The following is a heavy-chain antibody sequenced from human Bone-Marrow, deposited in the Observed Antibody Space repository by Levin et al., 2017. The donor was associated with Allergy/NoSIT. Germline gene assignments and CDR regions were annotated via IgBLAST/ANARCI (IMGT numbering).Heavy chain of an antibody. J-gene: IGHJ4*02. V-gene: IGHV4-59*01. D-gene: IGHD5-12*01. CDR3: AGGYRGYKGGFDN. Sequence: SETLSLTCTVSGGSISTYYWSWIRQPPGKGLEWIGYTYYGGSTIYNPSLKSRVSISADKSKNQISLKLSSVTAADTAVYFCAGGYRGYKGGFDNWGQGTLVTVSS. CDR1: GGSISTYY. CDR2: TYYGGST.